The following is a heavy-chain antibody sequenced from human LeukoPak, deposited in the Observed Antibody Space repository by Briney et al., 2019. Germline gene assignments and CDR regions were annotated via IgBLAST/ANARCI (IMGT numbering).Heavy chain of an antibody. D-gene: IGHD5-12*01. CDR1: GGSISSSSYY. V-gene: IGHV4-39*01. J-gene: IGHJ4*02. CDR3: ARHVGYSGYDYIDY. CDR2: IYYSGST. Sequence: SETLSLTCTVSGGSISSSSYYWGWIRQPPGKGLEWIGSIYYSGSTYYNPSLESRVTISVDTSKNQFSLKLSSVTAADTAVYYCARHVGYSGYDYIDYWGQGTLVTVSS.